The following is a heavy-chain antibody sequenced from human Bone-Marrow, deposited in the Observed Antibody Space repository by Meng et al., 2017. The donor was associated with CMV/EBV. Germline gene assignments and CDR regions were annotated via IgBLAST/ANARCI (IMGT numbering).Heavy chain of an antibody. D-gene: IGHD3-10*01. CDR3: ASSSLLWFGESPHYYYGMDV. CDR2: IIPILGIA. V-gene: IGHV1-69*10. Sequence: SVKVSCKASGYTFTSYDINWVRQAPGQGLEWMGGIIPILGIANYAQKFQGRVTITADKSTSTAYMELSSLRSEDTAVYYCASSSLLWFGESPHYYYGMDVWGQGTTVTVSS. CDR1: GYTFTSYD. J-gene: IGHJ6*02.